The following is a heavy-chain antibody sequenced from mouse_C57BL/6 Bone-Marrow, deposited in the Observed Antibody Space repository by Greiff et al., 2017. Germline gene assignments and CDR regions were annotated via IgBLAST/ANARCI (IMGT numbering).Heavy chain of an antibody. J-gene: IGHJ2*01. CDR3: ARSYDGYFDY. CDR2: IDPSDSYT. V-gene: IGHV1-50*01. Sequence: VQLQQPGAELVKPGASVKLSCKASGYTFTSYWMQWVQQRPGQGLEWIGEIDPSDSYTNYNQKFKGKATLTVDTSSSTAYMQLSSLTSEDSAVYYCARSYDGYFDYWGQGTTLTVSS. CDR1: GYTFTSYW. D-gene: IGHD2-3*01.